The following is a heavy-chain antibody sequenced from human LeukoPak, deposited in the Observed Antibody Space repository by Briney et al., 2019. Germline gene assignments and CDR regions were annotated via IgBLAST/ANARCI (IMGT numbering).Heavy chain of an antibody. CDR3: ARVIGIRITMVRGVIIFSDNWFDP. V-gene: IGHV1-18*01. J-gene: IGHJ5*02. CDR2: ISAYNGNT. CDR1: GYTFTSYG. D-gene: IGHD3-10*01. Sequence: ASVKVSCKASGYTFTSYGISWVRQATGQGLEWMGWISAYNGNTNYAQKLQGRVTMTTDISTSTAYMELRSLRSDDTAVYYCARVIGIRITMVRGVIIFSDNWFDPWGQGTLVTVSS.